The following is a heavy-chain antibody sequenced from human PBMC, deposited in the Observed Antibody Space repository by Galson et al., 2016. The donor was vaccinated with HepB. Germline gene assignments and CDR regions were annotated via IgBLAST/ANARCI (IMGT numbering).Heavy chain of an antibody. CDR2: IFDSETT. CDR3: VGGAGWLPDY. Sequence: SETLSLTCTVSSGSISSNKYYWGWVRQPPGKGLEWIGSIFDSETTYCNLSLKSRVTISVDTSKNQFSLKLSSVTAADTAVYYCVGGAGWLPDYWGQGTPVTVSS. J-gene: IGHJ4*02. D-gene: IGHD5-18*01. V-gene: IGHV4-39*01. CDR1: SGSISSNKYY.